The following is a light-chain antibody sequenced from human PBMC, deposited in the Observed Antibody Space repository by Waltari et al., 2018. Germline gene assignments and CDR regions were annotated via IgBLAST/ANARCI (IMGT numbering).Light chain of an antibody. CDR1: HCLLHSNGYNY. CDR2: LGS. J-gene: IGKJ1*01. Sequence: DIVMTQSPLSLPVTPGEPASISCRSSHCLLHSNGYNYLDWYLQKPGQSPQLLIYLGSNRASGVPDRFSGSGSGTDFTLKISRVEAEDVGVYYCMQALQTPRTFGQGTKVEIK. V-gene: IGKV2-28*01. CDR3: MQALQTPRT.